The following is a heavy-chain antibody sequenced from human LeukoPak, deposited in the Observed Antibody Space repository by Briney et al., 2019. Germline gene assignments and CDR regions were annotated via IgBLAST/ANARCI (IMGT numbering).Heavy chain of an antibody. D-gene: IGHD2-8*01. J-gene: IGHJ3*02. CDR2: INPSSGAT. CDR3: AREMVYAFDI. CDR1: GYTFTGYC. Sequence: ASVKVSCKTSGYTFTGYCMHWVRQAPGQGLECMGWINPSSGATHYAQKFQGRVTMTRDTSITTAYMELSSLRSDDTAVYYCAREMVYAFDIWGQGTMVTVSS. V-gene: IGHV1-2*02.